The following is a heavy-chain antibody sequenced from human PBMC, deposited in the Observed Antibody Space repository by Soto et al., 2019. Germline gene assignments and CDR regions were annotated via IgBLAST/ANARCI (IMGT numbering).Heavy chain of an antibody. V-gene: IGHV1-69*01. Sequence: QVPLVQSGAEVKKPGSSVKVSCKASGGTFSSYTISWVRQAPGQGLEWMGGITPVFGTATYAQKFQGRVTITADQSASTAYMELMSLRSGDPAVDYCTREGGTPGAFDYWGPGTLVTVSS. CDR2: ITPVFGTA. J-gene: IGHJ4*02. CDR1: GGTFSSYT. D-gene: IGHD7-27*01. CDR3: TREGGTPGAFDY.